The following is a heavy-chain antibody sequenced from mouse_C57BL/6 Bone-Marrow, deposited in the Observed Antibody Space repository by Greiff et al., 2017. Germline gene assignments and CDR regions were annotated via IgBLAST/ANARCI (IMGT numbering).Heavy chain of an antibody. CDR1: GFNIKDDY. CDR3: TAIYYYGSSPLDY. V-gene: IGHV14-4*01. CDR2: IDPENGDT. Sequence: VQLQQSGAELVRPGASVKLSCTASGFNIKDDYMHWVKQRPEQGLEWIGWIDPENGDTEYASKFQGKATITADTSSNTAYLPLSSLTSEDTAVYYCTAIYYYGSSPLDYWGQGTTLTVSS. D-gene: IGHD1-1*01. J-gene: IGHJ2*01.